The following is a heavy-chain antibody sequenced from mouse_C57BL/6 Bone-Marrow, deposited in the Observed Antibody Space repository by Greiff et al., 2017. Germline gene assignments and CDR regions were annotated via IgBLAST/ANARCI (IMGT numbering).Heavy chain of an antibody. D-gene: IGHD2-3*01. CDR1: GYTFTDYY. J-gene: IGHJ2*01. V-gene: IGHV1-75*01. Sequence: QVQLKQSGPELVKPGASVKISCKASGYTFTDYYINWVKQRPGQGLEWIGWIFPGSGSTYYNEKFKGKATLTVDKSSSTAYMLLSSLTSEDSAVYFCARAGLGWLLLDYWGQGTTRTVSS. CDR2: IFPGSGST. CDR3: ARAGLGWLLLDY.